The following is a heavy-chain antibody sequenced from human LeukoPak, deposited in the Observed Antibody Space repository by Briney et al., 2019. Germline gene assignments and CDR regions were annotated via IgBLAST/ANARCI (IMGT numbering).Heavy chain of an antibody. CDR3: AKNQRFTIFGPHHYYLDV. D-gene: IGHD3-3*01. CDR1: GFTVSNSY. J-gene: IGHJ6*01. V-gene: IGHV3-53*01. Sequence: GGSLRLSCAASGFTVSNSYMSWVRQAPGKGLEWVSFIYSGDSTYYADSVKGRFTISRDNSKNTLYLQMNSLRAEDTAVYYCAKNQRFTIFGPHHYYLDVRGQGTTVTVSS. CDR2: IYSGDST.